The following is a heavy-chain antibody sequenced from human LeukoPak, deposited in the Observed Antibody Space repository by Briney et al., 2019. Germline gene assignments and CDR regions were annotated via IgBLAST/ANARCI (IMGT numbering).Heavy chain of an antibody. Sequence: ASVNVSCKASGYTFTCYYMHWVRQAPGQGLERMGWINPNSGGTNYAQKFQGRVTMTRDTSISTAYMELRRLRFDGTAVYYCARVYCGGDCYPLDYWGQGTLVTVSS. CDR2: INPNSGGT. D-gene: IGHD2-21*02. J-gene: IGHJ4*02. CDR1: GYTFTCYY. V-gene: IGHV1-2*02. CDR3: ARVYCGGDCYPLDY.